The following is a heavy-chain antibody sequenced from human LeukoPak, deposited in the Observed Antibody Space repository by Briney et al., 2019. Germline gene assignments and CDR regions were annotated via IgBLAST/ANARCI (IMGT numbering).Heavy chain of an antibody. CDR1: GGSFSGYY. CDR2: INHSGST. Sequence: PSETLSLTCAVYGGSFSGYYWSWIRQPPGKGLEWIGEINHSGSTNYNPSLKSRVTISVDTSKNQFSLKLSSVTAADTAVYYCARGDSSGYDYRDYFDYWAQGTLVTVSS. CDR3: ARGDSSGYDYRDYFDY. V-gene: IGHV4-34*01. D-gene: IGHD3-22*01. J-gene: IGHJ4*02.